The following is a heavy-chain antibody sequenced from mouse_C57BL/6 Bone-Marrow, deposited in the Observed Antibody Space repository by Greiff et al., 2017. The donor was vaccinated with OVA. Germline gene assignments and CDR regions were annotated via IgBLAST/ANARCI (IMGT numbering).Heavy chain of an antibody. Sequence: QVQLQQSGAELVRPGTSVKVSCKASGYAFTNYLIEWVKQRPGQGLEWIGVINPGSGGTNYNEKFKGKATLTADKSSSTAYMQLSSLTSEDSAVYFCARKRFPGYFDVWGTGTTVTVSS. J-gene: IGHJ1*03. CDR2: INPGSGGT. CDR3: ARKRFPGYFDV. V-gene: IGHV1-54*01. CDR1: GYAFTNYL.